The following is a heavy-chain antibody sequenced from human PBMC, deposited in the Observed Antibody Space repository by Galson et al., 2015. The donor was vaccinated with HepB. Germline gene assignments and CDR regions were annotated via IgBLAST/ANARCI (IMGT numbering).Heavy chain of an antibody. Sequence: SVKVSCKASGYTFSSYSITWVRQAPGQGLEWMGWINTYNRDTKYAQKFQGRVTMTADTSTSTAYMELRSLRSEDTAVYFCARGALVLGVVATQNNWFDPWGQGTLVTVSS. CDR1: GYTFSSYS. J-gene: IGHJ5*02. CDR2: INTYNRDT. V-gene: IGHV1-18*01. CDR3: ARGALVLGVVATQNNWFDP. D-gene: IGHD2-15*01.